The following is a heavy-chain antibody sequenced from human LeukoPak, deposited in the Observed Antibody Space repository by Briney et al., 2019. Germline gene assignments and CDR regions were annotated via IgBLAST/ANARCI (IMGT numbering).Heavy chain of an antibody. D-gene: IGHD6-19*01. CDR1: GSSISRYY. V-gene: IGHV4-59*01. J-gene: IGHJ3*02. Sequence: TSSETLSLTCTVSGSSISRYYWSWIRQPPGKGLEWIGYIYYSGSTNYNPSLKSRVTLSLATSKNQFSLKLTSVTAADAAVYFCAGSRSIGWDDAFDIWGQGTMVTVSS. CDR2: IYYSGST. CDR3: AGSRSIGWDDAFDI.